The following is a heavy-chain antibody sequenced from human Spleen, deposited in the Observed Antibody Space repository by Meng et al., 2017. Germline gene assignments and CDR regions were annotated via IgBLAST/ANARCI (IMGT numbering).Heavy chain of an antibody. CDR2: INTDGSST. CDR3: ARGGSKPIDY. CDR1: EFTFSTSA. Sequence: GESLKISCVASEFTFSTSAMSWVRQAPGKGPVWVSRINTDGSSTSYADSVKGRFTISRDNAKNTLYLQMNSLRAEDTAVYYCARGGSKPIDYWGQGTLVTVSS. V-gene: IGHV3-74*01. D-gene: IGHD1-26*01. J-gene: IGHJ4*02.